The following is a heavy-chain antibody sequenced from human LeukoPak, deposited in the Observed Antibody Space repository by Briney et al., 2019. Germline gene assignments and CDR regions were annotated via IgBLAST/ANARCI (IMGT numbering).Heavy chain of an antibody. D-gene: IGHD6-25*01. V-gene: IGHV3-30-3*01. J-gene: IGHJ6*03. CDR2: ISYAGNNK. CDR1: GFTFNTYA. CDR3: ARAGSAGLYYYYMDV. Sequence: GGALRHSCAASGFTFNTYAMHWVRQAPGKGVDGVALISYAGNNKFYRDSVKGRFSVSRDHSKSTLQMDNLRLEDTAVYYCARAGSAGLYYYYMDVWGKGTMVTVSS.